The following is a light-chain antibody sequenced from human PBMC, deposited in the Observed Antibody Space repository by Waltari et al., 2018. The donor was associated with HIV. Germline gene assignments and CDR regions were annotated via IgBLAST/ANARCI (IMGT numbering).Light chain of an antibody. V-gene: IGKV1-39*01. CDR1: QNINNY. CDR3: QQSYNSPQT. CDR2: AAS. J-gene: IGKJ2*01. Sequence: DIQMTQSPSSLSASVGDRVTITCRASQNINNYLNWYQQKPGKATKLLIFAASSLQSGVPSRFGGSGSGTEFTLTISYLQPEDVAIYHCQQSYNSPQTFGQGTKLEIK.